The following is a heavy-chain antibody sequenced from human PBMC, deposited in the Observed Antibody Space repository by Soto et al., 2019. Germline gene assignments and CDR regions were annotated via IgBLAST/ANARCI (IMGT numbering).Heavy chain of an antibody. CDR3: ARTYSSSWYRGAFDI. J-gene: IGHJ3*02. CDR1: GYTLTELS. V-gene: IGHV1-18*01. CDR2: ISAYNGNT. D-gene: IGHD6-13*01. Sequence: QVQLVQSGAEVKKPGASVKVSCKVSGYTLTELSMHWVRQAPGKGLEWMGWISAYNGNTNYAQKLQGRVTMTTDTSTSTAYMELRSLRSDDTAVYYCARTYSSSWYRGAFDIWGQGTMVTVSS.